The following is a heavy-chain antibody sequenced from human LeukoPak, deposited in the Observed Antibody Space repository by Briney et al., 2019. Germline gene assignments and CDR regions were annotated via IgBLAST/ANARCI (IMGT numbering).Heavy chain of an antibody. Sequence: GASVKVSCKASVGTFSSYAISWVRQAPGQGLEWMGRIIPILGIANYAQKFQGRVTITADKSTSTAYMELSSLRSEDTAVYYCARGAGQSLFDYWGQGTLVTVSS. J-gene: IGHJ4*02. CDR3: ARGAGQSLFDY. D-gene: IGHD6-19*01. CDR1: VGTFSSYA. V-gene: IGHV1-69*04. CDR2: IIPILGIA.